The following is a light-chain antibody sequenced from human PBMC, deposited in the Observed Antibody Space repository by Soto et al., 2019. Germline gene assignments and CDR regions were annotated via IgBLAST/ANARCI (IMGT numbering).Light chain of an antibody. CDR3: QQYEASPLT. Sequence: EIVLTQSPGTLSLSPGERATLSCRASQSLSTYSLAWYQQKPGQTPRLLIYAASTRDTDIPDRFNGSGSWTDFALTISRLEPEDFALYYCQQYEASPLTFGPGTKVDVK. CDR2: AAS. V-gene: IGKV3-20*01. CDR1: QSLSTYS. J-gene: IGKJ3*01.